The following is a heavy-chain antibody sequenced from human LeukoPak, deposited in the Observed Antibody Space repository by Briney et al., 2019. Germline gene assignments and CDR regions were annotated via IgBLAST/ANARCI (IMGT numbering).Heavy chain of an antibody. D-gene: IGHD2-15*01. CDR2: IYYSGST. Sequence: SETLSLTCTVSGGSISSGDYYWSWIRQPPGKGLEWIGYIYYSGSTYYNPSLKSRVTISVDTSKNQFSLKLSSVTAADTAVYYCARVVVAGYYYYYYGMDVWGQGTTVTVSS. CDR3: ARVVVAGYYYYYYGMDV. CDR1: GGSISSGDYY. J-gene: IGHJ6*02. V-gene: IGHV4-30-4*01.